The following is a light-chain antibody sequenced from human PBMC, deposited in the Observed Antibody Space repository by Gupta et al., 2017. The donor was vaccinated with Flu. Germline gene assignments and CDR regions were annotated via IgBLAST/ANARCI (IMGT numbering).Light chain of an antibody. CDR3: QQLNNYPYT. CDR2: AAS. Sequence: DISLTQCPSFLSASVGDRVTITCRASQGIYSYLACYQQKPGKAPKHLIYAASTLQSGVPSMFSGSGSGTEFTLTISSLQPEDSATYYCQQLNNYPYTFGQGTKLEIK. CDR1: QGIYSY. V-gene: IGKV1-9*01. J-gene: IGKJ2*01.